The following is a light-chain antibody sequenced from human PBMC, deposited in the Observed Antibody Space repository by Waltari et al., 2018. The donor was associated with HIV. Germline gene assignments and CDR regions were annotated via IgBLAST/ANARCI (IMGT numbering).Light chain of an antibody. Sequence: QSALTQPASVSGSPGQSITISCTGTNSNFDGFISWYQQSSGKPPKLIIYDVTHRPSGVSNRFSGSQSVNTASLTITGLQAEDEADYFYSSYTPTNTVFGSGTKVSVL. V-gene: IGLV2-14*03. J-gene: IGLJ1*01. CDR2: DVT. CDR3: SSYTPTNTV. CDR1: NSNFDGF.